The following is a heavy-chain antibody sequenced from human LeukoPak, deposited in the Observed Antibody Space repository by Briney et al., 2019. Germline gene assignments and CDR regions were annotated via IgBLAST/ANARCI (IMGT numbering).Heavy chain of an antibody. J-gene: IGHJ4*02. CDR3: AKDDGHYDSSGVVDY. D-gene: IGHD3-22*01. V-gene: IGHV3-30*02. Sequence: PGGSLRLSCAASGFTFSSYGMHWVRQAPGKGLEWVAFIRYDGSNKYYADSVKDRFTISRDNSKNTLYLQMNSLRAEDTAVYYCAKDDGHYDSSGVVDYWGQGTLVTVSS. CDR1: GFTFSSYG. CDR2: IRYDGSNK.